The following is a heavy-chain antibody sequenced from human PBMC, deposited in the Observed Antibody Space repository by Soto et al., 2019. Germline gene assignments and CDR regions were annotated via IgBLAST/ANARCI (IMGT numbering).Heavy chain of an antibody. CDR2: IWHDGTNK. V-gene: IGHV3-33*01. D-gene: IGHD6-13*01. CDR3: ARGGQSSLAGQYYFDY. Sequence: GGSLRLSCAASGFTFSDYAMHWVRQAPGKGLEWVAVIWHDGTNKYYVDSVKGRFTISRDTAKNSLYLQLNSLRAEDTAVYYCARGGQSSLAGQYYFDYWGQGTLVTVSS. CDR1: GFTFSDYA. J-gene: IGHJ4*02.